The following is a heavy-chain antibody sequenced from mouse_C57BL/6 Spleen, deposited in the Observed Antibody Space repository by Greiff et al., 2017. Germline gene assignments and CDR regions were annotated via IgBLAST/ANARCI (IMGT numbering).Heavy chain of an antibody. CDR2: INPSSGYT. CDR3: EGISSRGGAPPAGFAG. D-gene: IGHD1-1*01. J-gene: IGHJ3*01. V-gene: IGHV1-4*01. Sequence: VQLQQSGAELARPGASVKMSCKASGYTFTSYTMHWVKQRPGQGLEWIGYINPSSGYTKYNKKFKDKATLTADKSSSTAYMQLSSLTSADSAVYYGEGISSRGGAPPAGFAGWGQGALGPVAA. CDR1: GYTFTSYT.